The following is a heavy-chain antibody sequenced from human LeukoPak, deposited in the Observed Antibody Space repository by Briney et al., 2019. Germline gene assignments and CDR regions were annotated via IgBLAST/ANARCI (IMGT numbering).Heavy chain of an antibody. Sequence: PGGSLRLSCVVSGFTFDDYAMHWVRQAPGKGLEWVAGITWNSKIVGYADSVKGRFTISRDSAKNSLYLQMNSLRDEDTAVYFCARRPYSDTSGRLSDVWGQGTTVTVSS. V-gene: IGHV3-9*01. CDR2: ITWNSKIV. CDR3: ARRPYSDTSGRLSDV. J-gene: IGHJ6*02. CDR1: GFTFDDYA. D-gene: IGHD3-22*01.